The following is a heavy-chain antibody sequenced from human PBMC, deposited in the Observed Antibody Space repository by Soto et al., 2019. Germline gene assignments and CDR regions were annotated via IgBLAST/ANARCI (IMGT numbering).Heavy chain of an antibody. CDR1: GYRFTSYW. Sequence: PGESRKISCKGSGYRFTSYWIGWVRQMPGKGLEWMGIIYPGDSDIRYSPSFQGQVTISADKSISTAYLQWSSLKASDTAVYYCARDEDWFDSWGQGTLVTVSS. J-gene: IGHJ5*01. CDR3: ARDEDWFDS. CDR2: IYPGDSDI. V-gene: IGHV5-51*01.